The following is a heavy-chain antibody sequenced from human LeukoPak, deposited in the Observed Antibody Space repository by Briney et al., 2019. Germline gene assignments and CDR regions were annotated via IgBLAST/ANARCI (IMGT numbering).Heavy chain of an antibody. CDR3: AKELTMVRGVQYFDY. Sequence: GGSLRLSCAASGFTFSSYAMHWVRQAPGKGLEWVAVISYDGSNKYYADSVKGRFTISRDNSKNTLYLQMNSLRAEDTAVYYCAKELTMVRGVQYFDYWGQGTLVTVSS. CDR1: GFTFSSYA. D-gene: IGHD3-10*01. J-gene: IGHJ4*02. V-gene: IGHV3-30*04. CDR2: ISYDGSNK.